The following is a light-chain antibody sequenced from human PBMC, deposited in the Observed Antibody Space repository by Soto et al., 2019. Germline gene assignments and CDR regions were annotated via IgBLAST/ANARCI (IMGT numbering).Light chain of an antibody. CDR2: GAS. CDR1: QSVSSK. J-gene: IGKJ1*01. CDR3: QQYNNWPGT. Sequence: EIVLTQSPGTLSVSPRERATLSCRASQSVSSKLAWYKQKPGQAPRLLFYGASTEATGIPARFSGSGSETEFTLSISSLQSEDFAVYYCQQYNNWPGTFGQGTKVDIK. V-gene: IGKV3-15*01.